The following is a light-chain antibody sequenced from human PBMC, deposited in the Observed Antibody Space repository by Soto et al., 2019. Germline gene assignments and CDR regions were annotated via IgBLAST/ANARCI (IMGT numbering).Light chain of an antibody. CDR1: SSEVGGYNY. J-gene: IGLJ1*01. V-gene: IGLV2-14*01. CDR3: SSYTRSSTYV. Sequence: QSVLTQAASVSGSPGQSITISCTGTSSEVGGYNYVSWYRQHPGRAPKLMIYDVSNRPSGVSNRFSGSKSGNTASLTISGLQAEDEADYYCSSYTRSSTYVFGTGTKVT. CDR2: DVS.